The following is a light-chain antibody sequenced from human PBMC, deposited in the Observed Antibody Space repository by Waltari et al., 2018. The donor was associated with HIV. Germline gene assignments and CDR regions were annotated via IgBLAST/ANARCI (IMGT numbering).Light chain of an antibody. J-gene: IGLJ2*01. CDR2: DVR. V-gene: IGLV2-11*01. CDR3: CSFAGTYTI. Sequence: QSALTQPRSVSGSPGQSFTISCTATYSDVGDYNYVPWDQQHPGKAPKLMIHDVRQRASGVPDRVSGSKSGNTASLTISGLQADDDADYYCCSFAGTYTIFGGGTKLTVL. CDR1: YSDVGDYNY.